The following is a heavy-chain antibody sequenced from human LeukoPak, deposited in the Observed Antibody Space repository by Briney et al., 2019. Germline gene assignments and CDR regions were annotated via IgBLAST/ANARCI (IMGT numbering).Heavy chain of an antibody. D-gene: IGHD3-22*01. CDR2: IYTSGST. Sequence: SQTLSLTCTVSGGSISSGSYYWSWIRQPAGKGLEWIGRIYTSGSTNYNPSLKSRVTISVDTSKNQFSLKLSSVTAADTAVYYCARNQGSGYFSHFDYWGQGTLVTVSS. V-gene: IGHV4-61*02. CDR3: ARNQGSGYFSHFDY. CDR1: GGSISSGSYY. J-gene: IGHJ4*02.